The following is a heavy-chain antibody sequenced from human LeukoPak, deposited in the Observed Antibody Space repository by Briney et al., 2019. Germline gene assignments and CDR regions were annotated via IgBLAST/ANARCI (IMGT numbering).Heavy chain of an antibody. V-gene: IGHV4-59*01. CDR3: ARDRGVAGGNAFDI. Sequence: KPSETLSLTCTVSGGSISNYYWSWIRQPPGKGLESIGYIYYSGSTNYNPSLKSRVTISVDTSKDQFSLKLSSVTAADTAVYYCARDRGVAGGNAFDIRGQGAMVTVSS. CDR1: GGSISNYY. J-gene: IGHJ3*02. CDR2: IYYSGST. D-gene: IGHD6-19*01.